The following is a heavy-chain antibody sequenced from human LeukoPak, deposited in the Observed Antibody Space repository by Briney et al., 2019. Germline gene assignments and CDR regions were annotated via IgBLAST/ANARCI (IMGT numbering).Heavy chain of an antibody. CDR3: ARQGDGYCSSTYCLSSFDY. CDR2: IYYSGST. CDR1: GGSISSYY. D-gene: IGHD2-2*03. V-gene: IGHV4-59*08. J-gene: IGHJ4*02. Sequence: SETLSLTCTVSGGSISSYYWSWIRQPPGKGLEWIGYIYYSGSTNYNPSLKSRVTISVDTSKNQFSLKLSSVTAADTAVYYCARQGDGYCSSTYCLSSFDYWGQGTLVTVSS.